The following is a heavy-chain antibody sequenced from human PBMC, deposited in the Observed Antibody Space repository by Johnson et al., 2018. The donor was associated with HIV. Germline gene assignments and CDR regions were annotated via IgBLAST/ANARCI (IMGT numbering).Heavy chain of an antibody. D-gene: IGHD6-13*01. J-gene: IGHJ3*02. CDR1: GFTFSNAW. CDR2: ISGSGGST. V-gene: IGHV3-23*04. Sequence: VQLVESGGGLVQPGGSLRLSCAASGFTFSNAWMSWVRQAPGKGLEWVSAISGSGGSTYYADSVKGRFTISRDNSKNTLYLQMNSLRAEDTALYYCAKDINAGCSRGNAAFDIWGQGTMVTVSS. CDR3: AKDINAGCSRGNAAFDI.